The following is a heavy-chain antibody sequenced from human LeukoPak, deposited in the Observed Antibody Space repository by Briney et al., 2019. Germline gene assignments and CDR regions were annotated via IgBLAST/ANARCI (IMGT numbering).Heavy chain of an antibody. CDR3: APDLRGSDWSVDY. D-gene: IGHD3-9*01. CDR2: IKSKTDGGTT. V-gene: IGHV3-15*01. CDR1: GFTFTNAW. J-gene: IGHJ4*02. Sequence: GGSLRLSCTASGFTFTNAWMSWVRQAPGKGLEWVGRIKSKTDGGTTDYAAPVKGRFTISRDDSKNTLYLQMNSLRAEDTAVYYCAPDLRGSDWSVDYWGQGTLITVSS.